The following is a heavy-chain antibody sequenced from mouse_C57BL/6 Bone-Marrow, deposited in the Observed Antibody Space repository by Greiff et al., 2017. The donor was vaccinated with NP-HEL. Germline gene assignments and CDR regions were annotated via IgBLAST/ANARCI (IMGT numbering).Heavy chain of an antibody. CDR2: IYPRSGNT. Sequence: VKLMESGAELARPGASVKLSCKASGYTFTSYGISWVKQRTGQGLEWIGEIYPRSGNTYYNEKFKGKATLTADKSSSPAYMELRSLTSEDSAVYFCERRVYYGYDGFAYWGQGTLVTVSA. D-gene: IGHD2-2*01. CDR1: GYTFTSYG. CDR3: ERRVYYGYDGFAY. V-gene: IGHV1-81*01. J-gene: IGHJ3*01.